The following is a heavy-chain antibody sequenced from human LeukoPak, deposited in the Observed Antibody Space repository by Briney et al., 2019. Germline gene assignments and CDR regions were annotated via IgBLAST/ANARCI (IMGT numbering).Heavy chain of an antibody. CDR2: IIPILGIA. J-gene: IGHJ4*02. CDR1: GGTFSSYT. V-gene: IGHV1-69*02. CDR3: ARASSFLVVPVLDY. D-gene: IGHD2-2*01. Sequence: GASVKVSCKASGGTFSSYTISWVRQAPGQGLEWMGRIIPILGIANYAQKFQGRVTITADKSTSTAYMELSSLRSEDTAVYYCARASSFLVVPVLDYWGQGTLVTVSS.